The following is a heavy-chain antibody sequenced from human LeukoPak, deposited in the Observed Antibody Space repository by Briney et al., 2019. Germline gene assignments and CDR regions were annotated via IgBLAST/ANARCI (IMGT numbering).Heavy chain of an antibody. CDR1: GYTFTSYG. J-gene: IGHJ3*02. CDR2: ISAYNGNT. V-gene: IGHV1-18*01. D-gene: IGHD3-9*01. Sequence: ASVKVSCKASGYTFTSYGISWVRQAPGQGLEWMGRISAYNGNTNYAQKLQGRVTMTTDTSTSTAYMELRSLRSDDTAVYYCARDPHYDLLTGPATNDAFDIWGQGTMVTVSS. CDR3: ARDPHYDLLTGPATNDAFDI.